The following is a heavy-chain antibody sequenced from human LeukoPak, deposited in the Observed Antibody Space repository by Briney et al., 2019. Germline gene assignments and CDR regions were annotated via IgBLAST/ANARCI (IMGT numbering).Heavy chain of an antibody. CDR1: GFTFSSYG. Sequence: GGSLRLSCAASGFTFSSYGMHWVRQAPGKGLEWVAVIWYDGSNKYYADSVKGRFTISRDNSKNTLYLQMSSLRAEDTAVYYCAKAGRTTVTNPYFDYWGQGTLVTVSS. CDR3: AKAGRTTVTNPYFDY. J-gene: IGHJ4*02. D-gene: IGHD4-17*01. V-gene: IGHV3-33*06. CDR2: IWYDGSNK.